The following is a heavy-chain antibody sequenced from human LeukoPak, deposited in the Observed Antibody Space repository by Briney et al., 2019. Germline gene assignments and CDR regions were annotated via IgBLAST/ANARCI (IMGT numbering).Heavy chain of an antibody. Sequence: GGSLRLSCAASGFTLSNHWMTWVRQVPGRGPEWVANVNRDGSETYYLDSVKGRFTISKDNAKNSLYLQMNSLRAEDTAVYYCAKVSSEYPTVTFDYWGQGTLVTVSS. CDR1: GFTLSNHW. J-gene: IGHJ4*02. V-gene: IGHV3-7*03. D-gene: IGHD4-17*01. CDR3: AKVSSEYPTVTFDY. CDR2: VNRDGSET.